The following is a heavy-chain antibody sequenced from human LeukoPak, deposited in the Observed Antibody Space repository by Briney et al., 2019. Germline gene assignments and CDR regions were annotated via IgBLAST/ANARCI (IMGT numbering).Heavy chain of an antibody. CDR2: IYYSGST. Sequence: PSETLSLTCTVSGGSISSYFWTWIRQPPGKGLEWIGYIYYSGSTNYNPSLKSRVTISVDTSKNQFSLKLSSVTAADTAVYYCARQLRLGELSLSYWGQGTLVTVSS. V-gene: IGHV4-59*08. J-gene: IGHJ4*02. CDR3: ARQLRLGELSLSY. CDR1: GGSISSYF. D-gene: IGHD3-16*02.